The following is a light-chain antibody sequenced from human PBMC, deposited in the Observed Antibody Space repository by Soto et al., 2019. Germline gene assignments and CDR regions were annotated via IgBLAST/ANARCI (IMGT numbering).Light chain of an antibody. CDR3: QTYGNFWT. CDR1: QDVSSNL. CDR2: GAS. V-gene: IGKV3-20*01. J-gene: IGKJ1*01. Sequence: TVLTQSPGTLSLSPCERATLSCSASQDVSSNLLVWYQKPPGPAHRLLISGASSRATGIPDRFSGSGCGTDFRLTIRRLEPDDFAVYYCQTYGNFWTFGQGTKVDIK.